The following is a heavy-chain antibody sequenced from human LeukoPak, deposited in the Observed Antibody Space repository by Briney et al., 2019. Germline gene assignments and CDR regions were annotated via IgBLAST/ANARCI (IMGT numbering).Heavy chain of an antibody. J-gene: IGHJ4*02. CDR3: ASSGGILWSGQEH. Sequence: PGGSLRLSCAASGFTFSSYSMNWVHQAPGKGLERVSYISSSSSTIYYADSVKGRFTISRDNAKNSLYLQMNSLRAEDTAVYYCASSGGILWSGQEHWGQGTLVTVSS. V-gene: IGHV3-48*01. CDR2: ISSSSSTI. CDR1: GFTFSSYS. D-gene: IGHD3-3*01.